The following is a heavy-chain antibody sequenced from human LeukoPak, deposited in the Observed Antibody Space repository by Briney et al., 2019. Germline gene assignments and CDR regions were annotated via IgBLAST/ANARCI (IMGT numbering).Heavy chain of an antibody. CDR2: ISSTGGTI. Sequence: GGSLRLFCVGSGFTFSNYLMNWVRQAPGKGLEWVSFISSTGGTIYYADAVKGRFTVSRDNAKNSLLLQMNSLRAEDTALYYCARGYPRAAFDIWGQGTMVTVSS. CDR3: ARGYPRAAFDI. J-gene: IGHJ3*02. CDR1: GFTFSNYL. V-gene: IGHV3-48*01. D-gene: IGHD1-26*01.